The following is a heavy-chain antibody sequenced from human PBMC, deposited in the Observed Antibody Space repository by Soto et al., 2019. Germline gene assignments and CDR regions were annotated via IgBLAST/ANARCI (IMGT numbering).Heavy chain of an antibody. CDR2: IIPIFGTA. J-gene: IGHJ5*02. V-gene: IGHV1-69*13. Sequence: GASVKVSCKASGGTFSSYAISWVRQAPGQGLEWMGGIIPIFGTANYAQKFQGRVTITADESTSTAYMELSSLRSEDTAVYYCASQGDYLSNWFDPWGQGTLVTVSS. CDR1: GGTFSSYA. CDR3: ASQGDYLSNWFDP. D-gene: IGHD4-17*01.